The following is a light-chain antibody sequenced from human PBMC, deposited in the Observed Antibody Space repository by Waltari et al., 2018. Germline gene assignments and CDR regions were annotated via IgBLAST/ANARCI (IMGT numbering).Light chain of an antibody. V-gene: IGLV2-14*03. CDR1: SSDVGGYDH. CDR3: TSKTSRSTLYV. Sequence: QSALTQPASVSGSLGQSITFSCTGSSSDVGGYDHVSWYQQHPGKAPKLMIYDVNNRPSGVSNCFSGSKSGNPASLTISGLQAEDEADYYCTSKTSRSTLYVFGTGTRVTVL. CDR2: DVN. J-gene: IGLJ1*01.